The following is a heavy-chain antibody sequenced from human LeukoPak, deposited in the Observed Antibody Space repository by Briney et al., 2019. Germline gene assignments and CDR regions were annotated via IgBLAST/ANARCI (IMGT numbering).Heavy chain of an antibody. CDR1: GFTFSSYG. J-gene: IGHJ4*02. Sequence: PGRSLRLSCAASGFTFSSYGMHWVRQAPGKGLEWVAVIWYDGSNKYYADSVKGRFTISRDNSKNTLYLQVNSLRAEDTAVYYCASGTYYYDSSGYLDYWGQGTLVTVSS. CDR2: IWYDGSNK. V-gene: IGHV3-33*01. D-gene: IGHD3-22*01. CDR3: ASGTYYYDSSGYLDY.